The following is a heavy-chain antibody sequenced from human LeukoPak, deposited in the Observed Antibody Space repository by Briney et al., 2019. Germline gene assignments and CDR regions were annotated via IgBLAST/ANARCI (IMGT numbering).Heavy chain of an antibody. D-gene: IGHD2-15*01. J-gene: IGHJ4*02. Sequence: SETLSLTCTVSGASISSINSYWGWIRQPPGKGLQWIGSIYYTGTTYYDPSLKSRVTMSVDTSKTQFSLNLSSVTAPDTAVYFRARHIEGWPHPTFDYWGQGMLVTVSS. CDR2: IYYTGTT. V-gene: IGHV4-39*01. CDR3: ARHIEGWPHPTFDY. CDR1: GASISSINSY.